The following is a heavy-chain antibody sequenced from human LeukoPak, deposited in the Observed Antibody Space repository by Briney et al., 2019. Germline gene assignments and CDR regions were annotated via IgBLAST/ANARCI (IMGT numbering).Heavy chain of an antibody. J-gene: IGHJ4*02. CDR2: ISWNSDRV. Sequence: GGSLRLSCVVSGFTFDDYAMHWVRQAPGKGLEWVSGISWNSDRVGYAESVQGRFDISSDNAKDSLYLQMNSLRVEDTAFYYCAKDQGLVAAGFDHWGQGTLVTVSS. CDR3: AKDQGLVAAGFDH. CDR1: GFTFDDYA. D-gene: IGHD6-13*01. V-gene: IGHV3-9*01.